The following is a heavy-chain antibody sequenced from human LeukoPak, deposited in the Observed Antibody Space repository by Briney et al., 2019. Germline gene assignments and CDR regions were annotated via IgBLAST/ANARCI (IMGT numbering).Heavy chain of an antibody. J-gene: IGHJ4*02. CDR2: IDPSDSDA. CDR3: ARGQGYCSGGSCFLYYFDY. Sequence: GESLKISCKGSGYRFNSYWISWVRQMPGKGLEWMGGIDPSDSDANYSPSFQGHVTFSVDKSNTTAFLQWSSLKASDTAMYYCARGQGYCSGGSCFLYYFDYWGQGTLVTVSS. CDR1: GYRFNSYW. D-gene: IGHD2-15*01. V-gene: IGHV5-10-1*01.